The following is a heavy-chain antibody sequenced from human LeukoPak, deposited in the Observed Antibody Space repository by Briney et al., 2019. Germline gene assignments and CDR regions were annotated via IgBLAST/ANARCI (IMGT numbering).Heavy chain of an antibody. CDR3: ARSNLPSSSWYREGYYYYMDV. Sequence: GGSLKISCQGSGCRFTSYWIGWVRQMPGKGLEGMGIIYPGESNTRYSPSFQGQVTISADKSISTAYLQWSSLKASDTAMYYCARSNLPSSSWYREGYYYYMDVWGKGTTVTVSS. J-gene: IGHJ6*03. V-gene: IGHV5-51*01. D-gene: IGHD6-13*01. CDR1: GCRFTSYW. CDR2: IYPGESNT.